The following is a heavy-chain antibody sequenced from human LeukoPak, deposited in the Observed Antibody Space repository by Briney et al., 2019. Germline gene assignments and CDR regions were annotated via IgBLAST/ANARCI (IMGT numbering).Heavy chain of an antibody. J-gene: IGHJ3*02. CDR1: GYTFTSYA. Sequence: GASVKVSCKASGYTFTSYAMHWVRQAPGQRLEWMGWINAGNGNTKYSQKFQGRVTITRDTSASTAYMELSSLRSEDTAVYYCARCGLTVATMVIDIWGQGTMVTVSS. D-gene: IGHD5-12*01. CDR2: INAGNGNT. CDR3: ARCGLTVATMVIDI. V-gene: IGHV1-3*01.